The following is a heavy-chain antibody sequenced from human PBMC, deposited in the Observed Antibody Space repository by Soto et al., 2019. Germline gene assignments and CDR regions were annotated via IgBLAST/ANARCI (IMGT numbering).Heavy chain of an antibody. D-gene: IGHD1-1*01. J-gene: IGHJ4*02. V-gene: IGHV3-15*01. Sequence: EVQLVESGGGLVKPGGSLRLSCADSGFTFSNAWMSWVRQAPGKGLYWVGRVKSKTDGGTTDYAAPGKGRFTISRADSKHTLYLQMNSLKTEDTAVYYCTTQRIGSLEGVAVYYFDYWGQGTLVTFSS. CDR3: TTQRIGSLEGVAVYYFDY. CDR2: VKSKTDGGTT. CDR1: GFTFSNAW.